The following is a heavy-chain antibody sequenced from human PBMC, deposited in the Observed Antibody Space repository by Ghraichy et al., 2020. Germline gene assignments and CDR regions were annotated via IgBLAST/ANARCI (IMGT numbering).Heavy chain of an antibody. CDR2: IYYSGST. J-gene: IGHJ4*02. CDR1: GGSITTYY. CDR3: ARKGRGTNPFDH. Sequence: SETLSLTCTVSGGSITTYYWSWIRQSPGKGLEWIGYIYYSGSTTYNPSLQSRVIISMETSKNTFSLNVTSVTAADTAVYYCARKGRGTNPFDHWGQGKLVPFSS. V-gene: IGHV4-59*01. D-gene: IGHD2-8*01.